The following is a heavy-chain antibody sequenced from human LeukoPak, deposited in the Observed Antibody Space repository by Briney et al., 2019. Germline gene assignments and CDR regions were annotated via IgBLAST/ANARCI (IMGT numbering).Heavy chain of an antibody. V-gene: IGHV3-30*18. CDR1: GFTFSSYG. D-gene: IGHD3-22*01. Sequence: RSLRLSCAASGFTFSSYGMHWVRQAPGKGLEWVAVISYDGSNKYYADSVKGRFTISRDNSKNTLYLQMNSLRAEDTAVYYCAKAGGGDSSGLDAFDIWGQGTMVTVSS. J-gene: IGHJ3*02. CDR3: AKAGGGDSSGLDAFDI. CDR2: ISYDGSNK.